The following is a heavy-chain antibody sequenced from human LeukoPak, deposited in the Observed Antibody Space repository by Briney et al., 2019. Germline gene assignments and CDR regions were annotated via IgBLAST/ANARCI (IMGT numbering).Heavy chain of an antibody. CDR1: EFTVSDPY. J-gene: IGHJ4*02. CDR2: TYGDGSG. V-gene: IGHV3-53*01. CDR3: ASRPSGNYPYPYFDY. D-gene: IGHD3-16*02. Sequence: HPGGSLRLSCAASEFTVSDPYMIWVRQAPGRGMEGAPVTYGDGSGYYADSVRGRFTISRDKSKNTVYLQMNSLRAEDTAVYYCASRPSGNYPYPYFDYWGQGTLVTVSS.